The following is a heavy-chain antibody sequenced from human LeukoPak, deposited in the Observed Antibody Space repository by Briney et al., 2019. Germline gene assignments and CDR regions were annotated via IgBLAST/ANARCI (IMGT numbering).Heavy chain of an antibody. Sequence: PGGSLRLSCAASGFTVSSNYMSWVRQAPGKGLEWVSVIYTGGSTYYADSVKGRFTISRDNSKNTLYLQMNSLRAEDTAVYYCARAYCGGDCYISGSLFHYFDYWGQGTLVTVSS. CDR3: ARAYCGGDCYISGSLFHYFDY. CDR2: IYTGGST. CDR1: GFTVSSNY. J-gene: IGHJ4*02. V-gene: IGHV3-66*01. D-gene: IGHD2-21*01.